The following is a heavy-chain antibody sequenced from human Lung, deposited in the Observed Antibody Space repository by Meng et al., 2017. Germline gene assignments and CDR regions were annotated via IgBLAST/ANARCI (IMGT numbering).Heavy chain of an antibody. D-gene: IGHD3-22*01. J-gene: IGHJ5*02. CDR2: IHYSGST. V-gene: IGHV4-31*03. Sequence: QVQLQEWGPGLVKPSQTLSLTCTVSGGSISSGTYYWGWIRQLPGKGLEWIAYIHYSGSTYYSPSLKSRVTISVDTSKNQLSLKLSSMTAADTAVYYCARYVFDSSSLYSNWFDPWGQGTLVTVSS. CDR3: ARYVFDSSSLYSNWFDP. CDR1: GGSISSGTYY.